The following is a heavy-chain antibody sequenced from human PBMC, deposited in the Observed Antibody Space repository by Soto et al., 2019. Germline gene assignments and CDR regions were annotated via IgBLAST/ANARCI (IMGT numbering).Heavy chain of an antibody. CDR2: ISYDGSNK. D-gene: IGHD2-8*01. V-gene: IGHV3-30*18. CDR3: AKSLGVILYYYYGMDV. J-gene: IGHJ6*02. CDR1: GFTFSSYG. Sequence: GGSLRLSCAASGFTFSSYGMHWVRQAPGKGLEWVAVISYDGSNKYYADSVKGRFTISRDNSKNTLYLQMNSLRAEDTAVYYCAKSLGVILYYYYGMDVWGQGTTVTVS.